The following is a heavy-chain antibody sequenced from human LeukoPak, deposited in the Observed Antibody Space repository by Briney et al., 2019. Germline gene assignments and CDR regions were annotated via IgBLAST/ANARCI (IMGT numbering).Heavy chain of an antibody. V-gene: IGHV3-30*03. CDR2: ISDDGSNE. D-gene: IGHD6-6*01. Sequence: GGSLRLSCAASGFTVSSNYMSWVRQAPGMGLEWVALISDDGSNEQFADSIKGRFTVSRDSSKNTVYLQMNSLRAEDTAVYYCARDHQVSYFDLWGQGTLVTVSS. CDR3: ARDHQVSYFDL. J-gene: IGHJ4*02. CDR1: GFTVSSNY.